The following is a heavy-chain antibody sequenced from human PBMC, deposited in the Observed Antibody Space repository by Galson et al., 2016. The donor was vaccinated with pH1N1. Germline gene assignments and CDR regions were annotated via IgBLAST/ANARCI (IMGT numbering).Heavy chain of an antibody. V-gene: IGHV4-30-4*01. J-gene: IGHJ6*02. CDR1: GGSMNSADYY. CDR2: IYYSGTT. Sequence: TLSLTCTVSGGSMNSADYYLSWIRQPPGKGLEWIGYIYYSGTTYFSPSPKSRLSMSVDMSNNQFSLTLNSVTAADTAVYYCARGEGIRYYYSGMDVWGQGTTVTVFS. D-gene: IGHD3-16*01. CDR3: ARGEGIRYYYSGMDV.